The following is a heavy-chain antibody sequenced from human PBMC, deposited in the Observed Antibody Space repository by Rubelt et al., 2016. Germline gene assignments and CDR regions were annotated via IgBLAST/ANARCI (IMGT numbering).Heavy chain of an antibody. V-gene: IGHV4-34*01. CDR1: GGSFSGYY. CDR2: INHSGST. Sequence: QVQLQQWGAGLLKPSETLSLTCAVYGGSFSGYYWSWIRQPPGKGLEWIGEINHSGSTNYNPSLKSRVTISVDTSKNQFSLKLSSVTAADTAVYYCARVHVKMDRGVLISRIGGFDYWGQGTLVTVSS. D-gene: IGHD3-10*01. CDR3: ARVHVKMDRGVLISRIGGFDY. J-gene: IGHJ4*02.